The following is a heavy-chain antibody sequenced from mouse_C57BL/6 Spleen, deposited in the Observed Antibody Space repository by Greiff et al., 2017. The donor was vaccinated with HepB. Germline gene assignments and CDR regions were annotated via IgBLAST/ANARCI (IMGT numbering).Heavy chain of an antibody. V-gene: IGHV1-64*01. D-gene: IGHD1-1*01. CDR2: IHPNSGST. CDR3: AGWYYGSSSSWFAY. J-gene: IGHJ3*01. Sequence: QVQLQQSGAELVKPGASVKLSCKASGYTFTSYWMHWVKQRPGQGLEWIGMIHPNSGSTNYNEKFKSKATLTVDKSSSTAYMQLSSLTSEDSAVYYCAGWYYGSSSSWFAYWGQGTLVTVSA. CDR1: GYTFTSYW.